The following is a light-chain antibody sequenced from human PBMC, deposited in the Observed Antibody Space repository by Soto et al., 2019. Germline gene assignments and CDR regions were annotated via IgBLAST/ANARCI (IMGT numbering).Light chain of an antibody. J-gene: IGKJ1*01. CDR2: DAS. CDR1: QSINRW. CDR3: QPSVSDWM. V-gene: IGKV1-5*01. Sequence: IQMNQSPSTLSASIGDTVTITCRARQSINRWLAWYQQKPGEAPKLLIYDASSLESGVPSRFRGNAAATEFTLILSSVEPDDFASCYCQPSVSDWMFGQ.